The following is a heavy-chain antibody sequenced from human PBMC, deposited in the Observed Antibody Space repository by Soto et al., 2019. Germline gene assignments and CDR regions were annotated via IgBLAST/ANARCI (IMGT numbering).Heavy chain of an antibody. Sequence: PXGSLRLSCSASGFTLSSYGMHWVRQAPGKGLDWVAVISYDGSKKYYADSVKGRFTISRDNSKNTLYLQMNSLRAEDTAVYYCAKDLYSSGYSLRGGPWYWGQGSLVTVSS. V-gene: IGHV3-30*18. J-gene: IGHJ4*02. D-gene: IGHD3-22*01. CDR1: GFTLSSYG. CDR2: ISYDGSKK. CDR3: AKDLYSSGYSLRGGPWY.